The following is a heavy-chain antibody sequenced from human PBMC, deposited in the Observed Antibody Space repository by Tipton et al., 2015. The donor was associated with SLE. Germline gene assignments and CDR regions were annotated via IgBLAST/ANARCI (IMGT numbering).Heavy chain of an antibody. J-gene: IGHJ3*02. CDR2: VSYRGSA. CDR3: VRKSSDDTFDI. V-gene: IGHV4-59*01. Sequence: TLSLTCTVSGASITSYYWSWIRQPPGKGLEWIRYVSYRGSANYNPSLKSRLIISADTSKSQFSLKVSSVTAADTAMYYCVRKSSDDTFDIWGQGTMVIVSS. CDR1: GASITSYY.